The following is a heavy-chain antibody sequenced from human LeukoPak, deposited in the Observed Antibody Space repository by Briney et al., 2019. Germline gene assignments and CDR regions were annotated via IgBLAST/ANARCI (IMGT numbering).Heavy chain of an antibody. V-gene: IGHV3-33*01. CDR3: AGDGRYSYGTGTFDY. CDR1: GFTFSSYG. J-gene: IGHJ4*02. Sequence: GGSLRLSCAASGFTFSSYGMHWVRQAPGKGLEWVAVIWYDGSNKYYADSVKGRFTISRDNSKNTLYLQMNSLRAEDTAVYYCAGDGRYSYGTGTFDYWGQGTLVTVSS. CDR2: IWYDGSNK. D-gene: IGHD5-18*01.